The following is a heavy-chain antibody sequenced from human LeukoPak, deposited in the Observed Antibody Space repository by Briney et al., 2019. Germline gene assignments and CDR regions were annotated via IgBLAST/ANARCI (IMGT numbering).Heavy chain of an antibody. CDR2: IYTSGNT. Sequence: SETLSLTCTVPDGFISSHYWSWIRQPPGRGLEWIGYIYTSGNTNTNPSLKSRVTISVDTSKKQLSLNLSSVTAADTAVYYCARRALRIGAFDYWGQGILVTVSS. V-gene: IGHV4-4*09. CDR3: ARRALRIGAFDY. CDR1: DGFISSHY. J-gene: IGHJ4*02. D-gene: IGHD2/OR15-2a*01.